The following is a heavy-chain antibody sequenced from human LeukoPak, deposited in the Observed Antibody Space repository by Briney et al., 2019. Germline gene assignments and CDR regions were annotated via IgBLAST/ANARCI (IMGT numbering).Heavy chain of an antibody. V-gene: IGHV1-3*01. CDR1: GYTFTSYD. CDR3: ARYSSSTYYFDY. CDR2: INAGNGNT. J-gene: IGHJ4*02. D-gene: IGHD6-13*01. Sequence: ASVKVSCKASGYTFTSYDINWVRQATGQGLEWMGWINAGNGNTKYSQKFQGRVTITRDTSASTAYMELSSLRSEDTAVYYCARYSSSTYYFDYWGQGTLVIVSS.